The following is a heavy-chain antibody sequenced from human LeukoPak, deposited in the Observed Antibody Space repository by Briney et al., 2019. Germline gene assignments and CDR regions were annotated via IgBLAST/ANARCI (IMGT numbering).Heavy chain of an antibody. V-gene: IGHV3-30*18. CDR2: ISYDGSNQ. D-gene: IGHD5/OR15-5a*01. CDR1: GFTFSSSG. Sequence: GGSLRLSCAASGFTFSSSGMHWVRQAPGKGLEWVTFISYDGSNQYYADSVKGRFTISRDNSKNTVYLQMNSLRAEDTALYYCAKAVKILFTSTISCDYWGQGTLVTVST. CDR3: AKAVKILFTSTISCDY. J-gene: IGHJ4*02.